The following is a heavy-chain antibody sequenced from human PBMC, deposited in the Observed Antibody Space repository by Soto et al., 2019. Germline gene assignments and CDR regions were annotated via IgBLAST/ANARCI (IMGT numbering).Heavy chain of an antibody. J-gene: IGHJ4*02. D-gene: IGHD3-10*01. V-gene: IGHV4-31*03. CDR3: ARLYGSGTYYFDY. Sequence: PSETLSLTCTVSGGSISSGGYYWSWIRQHPGKGLEWIGYIYYSGSTNYNPSLKSRVTISVDTSKNYFSLKMSSVTAADTAVYYCARLYGSGTYYFDYWGQGTLVTVSS. CDR1: GGSISSGGYY. CDR2: IYYSGST.